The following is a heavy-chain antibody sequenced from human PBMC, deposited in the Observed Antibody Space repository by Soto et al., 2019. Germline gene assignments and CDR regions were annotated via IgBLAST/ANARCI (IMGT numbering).Heavy chain of an antibody. CDR2: IWYDGSNK. Sequence: QVQLVESGGGVVQPGRSLRLSCAASGFTFSSYGMHWVRQAPGKGLEWVAVIWYDGSNKYYADSVKGRLTISRDNSKNTLYLQMNSLSAEDTAVYYCARDPDRYGSYYFDYWGQGTLVTVSS. D-gene: IGHD3-10*01. CDR1: GFTFSSYG. J-gene: IGHJ4*02. V-gene: IGHV3-33*01. CDR3: ARDPDRYGSYYFDY.